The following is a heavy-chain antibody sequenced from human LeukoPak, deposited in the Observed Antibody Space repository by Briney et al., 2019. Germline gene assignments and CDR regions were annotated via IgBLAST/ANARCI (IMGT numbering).Heavy chain of an antibody. Sequence: GASVKLSCKASGYTFTSYGISWVRQAPGQGLEWMGWISAYNGNTNYAQKLEGRVTMTKDPSTSTDYIELRSLRSDDTAVYYCARRYYYDSSGYRSDYMDVWGKGTTVTVSS. CDR3: ARRYYYDSSGYRSDYMDV. V-gene: IGHV1-18*01. D-gene: IGHD3-22*01. J-gene: IGHJ6*03. CDR2: ISAYNGNT. CDR1: GYTFTSYG.